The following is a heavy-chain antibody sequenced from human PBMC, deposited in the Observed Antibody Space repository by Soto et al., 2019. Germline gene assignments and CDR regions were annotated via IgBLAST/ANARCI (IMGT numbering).Heavy chain of an antibody. CDR2: TYYRSKWYN. J-gene: IGHJ4*02. V-gene: IGHV6-1*01. CDR3: ATVLGGSYSVDY. D-gene: IGHD1-26*01. Sequence: SQTLSLTCAISGDSVSSNSAAWNWIRQSPSGVLEWLGRTYYRSKWYNDYAVSVKSRITINPDTSKNQFSLQLNSVTPEDTAVYYCATVLGGSYSVDYWGQGTLVTVSS. CDR1: GDSVSSNSAA.